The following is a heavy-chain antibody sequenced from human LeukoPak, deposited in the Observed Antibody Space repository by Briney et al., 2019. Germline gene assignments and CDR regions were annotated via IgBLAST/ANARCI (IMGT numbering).Heavy chain of an antibody. CDR1: GYTFTGYY. V-gene: IGHV1-2*06. CDR2: INPNSGGT. J-gene: IGHJ4*02. CDR3: ARSLTYYYDSSGYYPPRY. Sequence: GASVKVSCKASGYTFTGYYTHWVRQAPGQGLEWMGRINPNSGGTNYAQKFQGRVTMTRDTSISTAYMELSRLRSDDTAVYYCARSLTYYYDSSGYYPPRYWGQGTLVTVSS. D-gene: IGHD3-22*01.